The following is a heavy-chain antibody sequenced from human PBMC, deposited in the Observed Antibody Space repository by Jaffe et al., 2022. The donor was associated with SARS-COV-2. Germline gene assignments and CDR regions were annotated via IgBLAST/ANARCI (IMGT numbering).Heavy chain of an antibody. J-gene: IGHJ4*02. CDR1: GFTFSSYA. CDR2: ISYDGSNK. Sequence: QVQLVESGGGVVQPGRSLRLSCAASGFTFSSYAMHWVRQAPGKGLEWVAVISYDGSNKYYADSVKGRFTISRDNSKNTLYLQMNSLRAEDTAVYYCARVKYYYDSSGGGFDYWGQGTLVTVSS. CDR3: ARVKYYYDSSGGGFDY. V-gene: IGHV3-30-3*01. D-gene: IGHD3-22*01.